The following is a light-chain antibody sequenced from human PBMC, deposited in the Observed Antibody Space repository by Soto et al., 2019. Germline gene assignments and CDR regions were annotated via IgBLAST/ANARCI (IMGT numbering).Light chain of an antibody. CDR2: GAS. Sequence: EIVLTQSPGTLSLSPGERATLSCRASQSVSSSYLAWYQQKPGQAPWLLIYGASSRATGIPDRFSGSGSGTDFTLTISRLEPEDFAVYYCQHYVSSPPWTFGQGTKVEIK. CDR3: QHYVSSPPWT. V-gene: IGKV3-20*01. CDR1: QSVSSSY. J-gene: IGKJ1*01.